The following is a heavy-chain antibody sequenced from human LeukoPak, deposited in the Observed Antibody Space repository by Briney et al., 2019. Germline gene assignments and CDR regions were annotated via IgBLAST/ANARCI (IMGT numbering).Heavy chain of an antibody. D-gene: IGHD3-3*01. J-gene: IGHJ4*02. Sequence: SGTLSLTCAVYGGSCSGHYWSWIRQPPGKGREWMGEINHSGSTNYNPSLKSRVTISVDTSTNQSSLKLSSVTAADTAVYYCARSFPTRITIFGSSPGYFDYWGQGTLVTVSS. V-gene: IGHV4-34*01. CDR1: GGSCSGHY. CDR2: INHSGST. CDR3: ARSFPTRITIFGSSPGYFDY.